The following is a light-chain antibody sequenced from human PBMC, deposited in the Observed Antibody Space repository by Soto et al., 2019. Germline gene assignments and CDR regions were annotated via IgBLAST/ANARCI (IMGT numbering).Light chain of an antibody. CDR3: QQYTSYSRA. CDR2: DAS. CDR1: QSISHF. Sequence: DIQLTQSPSTLSASVGDRRTITCRASQSISHFLAWYQQKPGKVPKLLIYDASNLGSGVPSRFRGSGSGTDFTLTISGLQPDDFTTYYCQQYTSYSRAFGQGTKVDI. V-gene: IGKV1-5*01. J-gene: IGKJ1*01.